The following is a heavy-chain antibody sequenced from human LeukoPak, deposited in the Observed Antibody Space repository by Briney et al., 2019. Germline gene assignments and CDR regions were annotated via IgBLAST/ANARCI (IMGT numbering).Heavy chain of an antibody. CDR3: ARGRGDIVVVPAATGGVNALSRLDAFDI. CDR1: GYTFTGYY. V-gene: IGHV1-2*04. D-gene: IGHD2-2*01. J-gene: IGHJ3*02. Sequence: ASVKVSCKASGYTFTGYYMHWVRQAPGQGLEWMGWINPNSGGTNYAQKFQGWVTMTRDTSISTAYMELSRLRSDDTAVYYCARGRGDIVVVPAATGGVNALSRLDAFDIWGQGTMVTVSS. CDR2: INPNSGGT.